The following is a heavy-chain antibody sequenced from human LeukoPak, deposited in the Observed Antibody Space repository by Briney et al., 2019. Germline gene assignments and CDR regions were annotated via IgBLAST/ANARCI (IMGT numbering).Heavy chain of an antibody. V-gene: IGHV3-21*01. CDR3: ARQKYLRGPDVEYFDY. J-gene: IGHJ4*02. CDR1: RFTPTSYT. D-gene: IGHD5/OR15-5a*01. CDR2: ISGGSSYI. Sequence: VGTPRLSPAPSRFTPTSYTMNWVREAPGPGLEGGSVISGGSSYIHYAHSVKGRFTLSRDNAKNSLYLQMTSLRAGDTAVYYCARQKYLRGPDVEYFDYWRQGALVTVSS.